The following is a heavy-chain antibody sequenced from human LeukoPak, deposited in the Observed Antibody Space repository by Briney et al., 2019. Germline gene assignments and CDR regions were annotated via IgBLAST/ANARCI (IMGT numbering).Heavy chain of an antibody. CDR3: ARYRVVVITNKNYYFDY. CDR1: GFTFSSYA. CDR2: ISGSGGST. V-gene: IGHV3-23*01. D-gene: IGHD3-22*01. J-gene: IGHJ4*02. Sequence: HPGGSLRLSCTASGFTFSSYAMSWVRQAPGKGLEWVSAISGSGGSTYYADSVKGRFTISRDNSKNTLYLQMNSLRAEDTAVYYCARYRVVVITNKNYYFDYWGQGTLVTVSS.